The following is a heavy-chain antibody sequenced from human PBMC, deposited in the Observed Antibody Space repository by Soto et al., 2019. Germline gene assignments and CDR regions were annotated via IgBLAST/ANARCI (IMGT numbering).Heavy chain of an antibody. J-gene: IGHJ2*01. Sequence: QVHLVESEGGVVQPGRSLRLSCAASGFAFSDYAMHWVRQTPGKGLEWVAVISYDGSVDFYADSVKGRFTISRDNSKNTVYLQMNSLRGDDTAVYYCARDVLPLDYGDQLHRANWYFDLWGRGTLVTVSS. CDR3: ARDVLPLDYGDQLHRANWYFDL. D-gene: IGHD4-17*01. CDR1: GFAFSDYA. V-gene: IGHV3-30-3*01. CDR2: ISYDGSVD.